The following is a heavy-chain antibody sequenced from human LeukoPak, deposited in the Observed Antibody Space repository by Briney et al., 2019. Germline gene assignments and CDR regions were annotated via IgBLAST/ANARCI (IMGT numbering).Heavy chain of an antibody. J-gene: IGHJ6*03. CDR3: ARGGLSSNYLLPKTYYYYYLDV. V-gene: IGHV4-34*01. CDR2: INHRGST. D-gene: IGHD4-11*01. Sequence: SETLSLTCAVYGGSFSGYYWSWIRQPPGKGRGWMGKINHRGSTNYNPSLKSRVTISVDTSKNQFSLKLSSVTAADTAVYYCARGGLSSNYLLPKTYYYYYLDVWGKGTTVTVSS. CDR1: GGSFSGYY.